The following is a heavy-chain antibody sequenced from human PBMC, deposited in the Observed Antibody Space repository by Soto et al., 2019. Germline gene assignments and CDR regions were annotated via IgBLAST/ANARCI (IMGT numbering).Heavy chain of an antibody. Sequence: LSLTCTVSGGSISSYYWSWIRQPPGKGLEWIGYIYYSGSTNYNPSLKSRVTISVDTSKNQFSLKLSSVTAADTAVYYCATSAEAVTDSPFDYWGQGTLVTVSS. J-gene: IGHJ4*02. V-gene: IGHV4-59*01. CDR1: GGSISSYY. D-gene: IGHD2-21*02. CDR3: ATSAEAVTDSPFDY. CDR2: IYYSGST.